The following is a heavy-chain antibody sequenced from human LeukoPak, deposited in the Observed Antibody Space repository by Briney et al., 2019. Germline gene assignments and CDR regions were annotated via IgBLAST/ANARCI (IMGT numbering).Heavy chain of an antibody. V-gene: IGHV3-21*01. CDR1: GFTFNSYS. J-gene: IGHJ4*02. CDR3: ARDLRKVGRSGGTSDY. D-gene: IGHD2-8*02. Sequence: PGGSLRLSCAASGFTFNSYSMNWVRQAPGKGLEWVSSISSSSSSIYYADSVKGRFTISRDNAKNSLYLQMNSLRAEDTAVYYCARDLRKVGRSGGTSDYWGQGTLVTVSS. CDR2: ISSSSSSI.